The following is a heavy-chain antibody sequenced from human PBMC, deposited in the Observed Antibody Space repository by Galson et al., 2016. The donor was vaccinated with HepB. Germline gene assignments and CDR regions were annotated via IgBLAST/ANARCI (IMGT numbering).Heavy chain of an antibody. CDR2: ISGSSRFI. CDR3: ARHNEYVSGYGMDV. J-gene: IGHJ6*02. V-gene: IGHV3-21*05. D-gene: IGHD6-6*01. Sequence: SLRLSCAASGFTLSSYSMNWVRQAPGRGLEWVSYISGSSRFIYYAASVKGRFTVSRDNAKNPLFLQMDSLRAEDTAVYYCARHNEYVSGYGMDVWGQGSTVTVSS. CDR1: GFTLSSYS.